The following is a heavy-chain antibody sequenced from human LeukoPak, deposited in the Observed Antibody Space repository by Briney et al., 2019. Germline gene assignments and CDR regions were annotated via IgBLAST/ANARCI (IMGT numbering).Heavy chain of an antibody. CDR2: IYYSGNT. D-gene: IGHD6-19*01. CDR3: ARASIAVAGTGYFQH. CDR1: GGSISSGGYY. Sequence: PSQTLSHTCAVSGGSISSGGYYWSWLRPHPGQGLEWIVYIYYSGNTYYNPSLKSRVTISVDASKNQFSLKLSSVTAADTAVYYCARASIAVAGTGYFQHWGQGTLVTVSP. V-gene: IGHV4-31*11. J-gene: IGHJ1*01.